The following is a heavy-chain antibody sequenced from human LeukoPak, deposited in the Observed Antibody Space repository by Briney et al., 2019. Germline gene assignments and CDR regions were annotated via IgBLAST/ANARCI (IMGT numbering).Heavy chain of an antibody. Sequence: SETLSLTCTVSSGSISSYYWSWIRQPPGKGLEWIGYIYYSGSTNYNPSLKSRVTISVDTSKNQFSLKLSSVTAADTAVYYCARADYDSSGSEFDPWGQGTLVTVSS. CDR3: ARADYDSSGSEFDP. V-gene: IGHV4-59*01. J-gene: IGHJ5*02. D-gene: IGHD3-22*01. CDR2: IYYSGST. CDR1: SGSISSYY.